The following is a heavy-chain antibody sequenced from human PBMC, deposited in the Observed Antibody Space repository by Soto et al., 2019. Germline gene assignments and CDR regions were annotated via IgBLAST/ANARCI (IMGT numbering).Heavy chain of an antibody. CDR2: ISYDGSNK. Sequence: GGSLRLSCAASGFTFSSYAMHWVRQAPGKGLEWVAVISYDGSNKYYADSVKGRFTISRDNSKNTLYLQMNSLRAEDTAVYYWARDILTGYYTFDSGGQGPLVTVPS. J-gene: IGHJ4*02. V-gene: IGHV3-30-3*01. CDR1: GFTFSSYA. D-gene: IGHD3-9*01. CDR3: ARDILTGYYTFDS.